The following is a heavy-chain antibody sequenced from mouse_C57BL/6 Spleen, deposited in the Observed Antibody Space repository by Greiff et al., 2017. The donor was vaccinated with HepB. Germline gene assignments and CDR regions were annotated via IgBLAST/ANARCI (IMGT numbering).Heavy chain of an antibody. CDR1: GYTFTDYY. J-gene: IGHJ2*01. V-gene: IGHV1-26*01. Sequence: EVQLQQSGPELVKPGASVKISCKASGYTFTDYYMNWVKQSHGKSLEWIGDINPNNGGTSYNQKFKGKATLTVDKSSSTAYMEPRSLTSEDSAVYYCARNWVFDYWGQGTTLTVSS. CDR2: INPNNGGT. D-gene: IGHD4-1*01. CDR3: ARNWVFDY.